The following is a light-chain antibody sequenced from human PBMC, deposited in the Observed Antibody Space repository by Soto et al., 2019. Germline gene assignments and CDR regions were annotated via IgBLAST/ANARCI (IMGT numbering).Light chain of an antibody. J-gene: IGLJ2*01. V-gene: IGLV1-40*01. Sequence: QSVLTQPPSVSGAPGRRVTISCTGSSSNIGAGSDVHWYQQLPGTAPKLLIYGNNNRPSGVPDRFSGSKSGTSASLAITGLQAEDEADYYCQSYDSSLSDLVFGGGTKLTVL. CDR2: GNN. CDR1: SSNIGAGSD. CDR3: QSYDSSLSDLV.